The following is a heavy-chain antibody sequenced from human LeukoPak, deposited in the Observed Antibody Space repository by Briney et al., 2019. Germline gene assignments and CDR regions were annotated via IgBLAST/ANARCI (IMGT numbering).Heavy chain of an antibody. D-gene: IGHD6-19*01. CDR3: ARHSCGWYYFDY. V-gene: IGHV4-39*01. J-gene: IGHJ4*02. Sequence: KASETLSLTCTVSGGSISSSSYYWGWIRQPPGKGLAWIGSIYYSGSTYYNPSLKSRVTISVDTSKNQFSLKLSSVTAADTAVYYCARHSCGWYYFDYWGQGTLVTVSS. CDR2: IYYSGST. CDR1: GGSISSSSYY.